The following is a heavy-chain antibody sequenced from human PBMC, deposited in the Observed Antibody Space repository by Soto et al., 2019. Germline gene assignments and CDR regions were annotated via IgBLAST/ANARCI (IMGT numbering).Heavy chain of an antibody. D-gene: IGHD4-17*01. V-gene: IGHV3-48*01. CDR2: ISSSSSTI. Sequence: GGSLRLSCAASGFTFSSYSMNWVRQAPGKGLEWVSYISSSSSTIYYADSVKGRFTISRDNAKNTLYMQMNSLRAEDTAVYYCARVTDYAARNAFDIWGQGTMVTVSS. CDR1: GFTFSSYS. J-gene: IGHJ3*02. CDR3: ARVTDYAARNAFDI.